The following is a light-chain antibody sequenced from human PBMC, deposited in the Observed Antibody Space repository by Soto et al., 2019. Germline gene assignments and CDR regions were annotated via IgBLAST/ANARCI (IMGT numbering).Light chain of an antibody. CDR2: VNSDGSH. CDR1: SGHSSYA. Sequence: QLVLTQSPSASASLGASVKLTCTLSSGHSSYAIAWHQQQPEKGPRYLMKVNSDGSHNKGDGIPDRFSGSSSGAERYLTISSLKSEDEADYYCQTWGSGTWVFGGGTKLTVL. J-gene: IGLJ3*02. V-gene: IGLV4-69*01. CDR3: QTWGSGTWV.